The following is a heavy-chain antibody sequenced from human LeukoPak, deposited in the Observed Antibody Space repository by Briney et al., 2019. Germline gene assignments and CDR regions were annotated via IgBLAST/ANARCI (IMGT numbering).Heavy chain of an antibody. D-gene: IGHD4-17*01. CDR3: AREADYGDYHY. CDR2: ISSSSSTI. Sequence: GGSLRLSCAASGFTFSSYSMNWVRQAPGKGLEWVSYISSSSSTIYYADSVKGRFTISRDNAKNSLYLQMNSLRAEDTAVYYCAREADYGDYHYWGQGTLVTVSS. V-gene: IGHV3-48*01. J-gene: IGHJ4*02. CDR1: GFTFSSYS.